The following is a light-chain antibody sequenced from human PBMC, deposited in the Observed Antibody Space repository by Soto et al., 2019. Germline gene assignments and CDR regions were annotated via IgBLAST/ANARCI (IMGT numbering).Light chain of an antibody. CDR3: QQFQSFSRT. CDR2: DAS. J-gene: IGKJ1*01. Sequence: DIQMTQSPSTLSASVGDRVTITCRASESIGTWLAWYQQKPGKAPNLLIYDASSLQSGVPSRFSGRGSGTEFTLTIXSLQPDDFATYYCQQFQSFSRTFGQGTKV. CDR1: ESIGTW. V-gene: IGKV1-5*01.